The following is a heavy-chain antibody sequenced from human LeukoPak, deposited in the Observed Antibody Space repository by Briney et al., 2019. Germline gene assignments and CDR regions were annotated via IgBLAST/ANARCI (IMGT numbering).Heavy chain of an antibody. CDR3: TRWGSGSYFAFDY. CDR1: GFTFSGSA. CDR2: IRSKANSYAT. V-gene: IGHV3-73*01. Sequence: GGSLRLSCAASGFTFSGSAMHWVRQASGKGLEWVGRIRSKANSYATAYAASVIGRFTISRDDSMNTAYLQTNSLKTEDTAMYYCTRWGSGSYFAFDYWGQGTLVTVSS. J-gene: IGHJ4*02. D-gene: IGHD1-26*01.